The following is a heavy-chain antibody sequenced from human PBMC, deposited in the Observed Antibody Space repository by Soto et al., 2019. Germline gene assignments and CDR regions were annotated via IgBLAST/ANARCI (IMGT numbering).Heavy chain of an antibody. D-gene: IGHD6-13*01. V-gene: IGHV1-2*04. CDR3: ARERGSWYGFGYDYSDGMDV. Sequence: ASVKVSCKASGYTFTGYSMPWVRQAPGQGLEWMGWINPNSGGTNYAQKFQGWVTMTRDTSISTAYMELSSLRSDDTAVYYCARERGSWYGFGYDYSDGMDVWGQGTTVTVSS. CDR2: INPNSGGT. J-gene: IGHJ6*02. CDR1: GYTFTGYS.